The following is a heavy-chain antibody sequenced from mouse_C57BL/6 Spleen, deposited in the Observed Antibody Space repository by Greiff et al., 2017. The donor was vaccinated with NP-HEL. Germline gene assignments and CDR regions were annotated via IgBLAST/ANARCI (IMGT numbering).Heavy chain of an antibody. D-gene: IGHD2-4*01. CDR2: INPSNGGT. Sequence: VQLQQPGTELVKPGASVKLSCKASGYTFTSYWMHWVKQRPGQGLEWIGNINPSNGGTNYNEKFKSKATLTVDKSSSTAYMQLSSLTSEDSAVYYCARERSFYDYSGGGFDHWGQGTTLTVSS. CDR1: GYTFTSYW. V-gene: IGHV1-53*01. CDR3: ARERSFYDYSGGGFDH. J-gene: IGHJ2*01.